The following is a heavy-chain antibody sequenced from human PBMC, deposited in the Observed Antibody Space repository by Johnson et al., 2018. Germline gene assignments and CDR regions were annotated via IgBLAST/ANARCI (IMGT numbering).Heavy chain of an antibody. J-gene: IGHJ3*02. CDR2: ISGTSVTT. CDR1: GFIFSTYA. D-gene: IGHD3-9*01. V-gene: IGHV3-23*04. CDR3: AKAHSILTASGRAAFDI. Sequence: VQLVESGGGLVQPGGSLRLSCTASGFIFSTYAMSWVRQAPGKGLEWVSSISGTSVTTDFADSVKGRFTISRDNSKNTLYLQMNSLRAEDTAVYYCAKAHSILTASGRAAFDIWGQGTKVTVSS.